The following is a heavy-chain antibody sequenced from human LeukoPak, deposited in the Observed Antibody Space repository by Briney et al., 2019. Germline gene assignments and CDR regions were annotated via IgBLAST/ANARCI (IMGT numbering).Heavy chain of an antibody. CDR1: GYAFSGYY. Sequence: ASVKVSCNASGYAFSGYYIHWVRQAPGQGPEWMGWISPNNGGTNYAQKFQGWVTMTRDTSISTAYMELSRLTSNVTAVYYCARSKLGEVAAKFDTWGQGTLVTVSS. V-gene: IGHV1-2*04. D-gene: IGHD3-16*01. CDR2: ISPNNGGT. J-gene: IGHJ5*02. CDR3: ARSKLGEVAAKFDT.